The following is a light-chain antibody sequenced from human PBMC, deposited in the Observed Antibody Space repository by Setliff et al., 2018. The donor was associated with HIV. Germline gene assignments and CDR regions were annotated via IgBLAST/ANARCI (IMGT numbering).Light chain of an antibody. Sequence: ALTQPASVSGSPGQSITISCTGTSSDVGGYNYVSWYQQHPGKAPKLMIFEVSNRPSGISNRFSGSKSGNTASLTISGLQAEDEADYYCSSYAITNTLPFGTGTKVTVL. CDR1: SSDVGGYNY. CDR3: SSYAITNTLP. J-gene: IGLJ1*01. V-gene: IGLV2-14*01. CDR2: EVS.